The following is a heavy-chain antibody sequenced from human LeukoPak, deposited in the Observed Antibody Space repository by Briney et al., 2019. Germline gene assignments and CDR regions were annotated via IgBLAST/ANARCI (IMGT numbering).Heavy chain of an antibody. D-gene: IGHD3-3*01. CDR3: AKDGRITIFGVVIYYFDY. J-gene: IGHJ4*02. Sequence: HPGGSLRLSCAASGFTFNSYAMSWVRQAPGKGLEWVSGISGSGGSTYYADSAKGRFTIYRDNSKNTLYLQMNSLRAEDTAVYYCAKDGRITIFGVVIYYFDYWGQGTLVTVSS. CDR2: ISGSGGST. V-gene: IGHV3-23*01. CDR1: GFTFNSYA.